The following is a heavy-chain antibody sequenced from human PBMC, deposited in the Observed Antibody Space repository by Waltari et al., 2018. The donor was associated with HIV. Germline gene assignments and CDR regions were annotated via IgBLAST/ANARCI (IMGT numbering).Heavy chain of an antibody. CDR1: GYSLSSGYY. D-gene: IGHD1-26*01. V-gene: IGHV4-38-2*01. CDR2: IYHSGST. Sequence: QVQLQESGPGLVKPSETLSLTCAVSGYSLSSGYYWGWIRQPPGKGLEWIGSIYHSGSTYYNPSLKSRVTISVDTSKNQFSLKLSSVTAADTAVYYCARVYGYSGSYPGAPDDYWGQGTLVTVSS. J-gene: IGHJ4*02. CDR3: ARVYGYSGSYPGAPDDY.